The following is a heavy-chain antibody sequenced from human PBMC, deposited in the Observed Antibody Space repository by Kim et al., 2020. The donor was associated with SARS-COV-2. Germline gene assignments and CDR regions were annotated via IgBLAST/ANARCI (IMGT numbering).Heavy chain of an antibody. J-gene: IGHJ5*02. CDR3: ARGEDYYGPGWFDP. Sequence: NPARPRRVTLSVDTSKNQFSLKLSSVTAAETAVYYCARGEDYYGPGWFDPWGQGTLVTVSS. D-gene: IGHD3-10*01. V-gene: IGHV4-59*09.